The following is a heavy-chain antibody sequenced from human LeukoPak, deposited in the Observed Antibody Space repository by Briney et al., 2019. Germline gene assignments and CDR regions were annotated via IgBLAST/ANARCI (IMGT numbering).Heavy chain of an antibody. D-gene: IGHD3-22*01. CDR2: ISAYNGNT. Sequence: ASVKVSCKVSGYTLTELSMHWVRQAPGKGLEWMGWISAYNGNTNYAQKLQGRVTMTTDTSTSTAYMELRSLRSDDTAVYYCARASTLYRYYYDSSGPFDYWGQGTLVTVSS. V-gene: IGHV1-18*01. CDR1: GYTLTELS. J-gene: IGHJ4*02. CDR3: ARASTLYRYYYDSSGPFDY.